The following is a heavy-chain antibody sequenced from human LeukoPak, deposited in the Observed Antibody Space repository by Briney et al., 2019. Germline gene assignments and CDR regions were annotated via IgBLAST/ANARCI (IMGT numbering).Heavy chain of an antibody. J-gene: IGHJ2*01. V-gene: IGHV4-39*01. CDR3: ARLARRGTSSNWYFDL. CDR2: IYYSGTT. CDR1: GGSISSTTNY. Sequence: TSETLSLTCTVSGGSISSTTNYWVWIRQPPGKGLEWIGSIYYSGTTYYNPSLKSRVTISVDTSKNQFSLTLSSVTAADTAVYFCARLARRGTSSNWYFDLWGRGTLVTVSS. D-gene: IGHD3-16*01.